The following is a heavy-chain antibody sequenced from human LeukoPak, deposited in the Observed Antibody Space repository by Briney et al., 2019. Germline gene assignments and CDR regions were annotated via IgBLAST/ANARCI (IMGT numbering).Heavy chain of an antibody. Sequence: GGSLRLSCAASGFTSSNSAMGWVPQAPGEGLEWVSTLSGSGITTYYADSVKGRFTISRDNSKNTLYLQMNSLRAEDTAVYYCAKGIYSSGWSYFDYWGHGTLVTVSA. CDR3: AKGIYSSGWSYFDY. CDR2: LSGSGITT. V-gene: IGHV3-23*01. CDR1: GFTSSNSA. D-gene: IGHD6-19*01. J-gene: IGHJ4*01.